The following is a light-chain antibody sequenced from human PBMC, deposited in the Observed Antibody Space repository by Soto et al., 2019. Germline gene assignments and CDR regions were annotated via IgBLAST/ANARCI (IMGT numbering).Light chain of an antibody. CDR1: ECFXSN. J-gene: IGKJ1*01. V-gene: IGKV3-15*01. CDR2: DAS. CDR3: QQCDDWPRT. Sequence: LLTQSAATVSVSPGERVTLSCRASECFXSNFGWYQLKPGQAPRLLXYDASSRATGVPARLSGSGSGTEFTLTISSLQSEDFAVYYCQQCDDWPRTFGQGTKVDIK.